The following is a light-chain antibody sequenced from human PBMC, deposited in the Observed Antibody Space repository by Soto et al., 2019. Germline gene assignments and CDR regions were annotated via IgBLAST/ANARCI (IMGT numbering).Light chain of an antibody. CDR1: QNLSRYF. Sequence: EVVLTHAPGTLSLSPGDRASLSCRASQNLSRYFFAWYQHTPGQAPRLLISSASRRATGIPDRFSGAGSGTDFTLTISRLEPEDFALYYCQQHDILPITFGQGTRLEIK. V-gene: IGKV3-20*01. J-gene: IGKJ5*01. CDR3: QQHDILPIT. CDR2: SAS.